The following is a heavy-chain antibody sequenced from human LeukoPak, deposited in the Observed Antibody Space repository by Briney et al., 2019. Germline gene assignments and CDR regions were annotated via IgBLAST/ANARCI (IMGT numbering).Heavy chain of an antibody. V-gene: IGHV4-4*07. D-gene: IGHD1-26*01. J-gene: IGHJ4*02. CDR3: ARDRGTSWYSYFDS. CDR1: GGSVITYK. Sequence: SETLSLTCTVSGGSVITYKWSWIRQSAGKGLEWIGRIYTSGAINSNPSLKSRVTMSVDTSKNQISLKLTSVTAADTALYYCARDRGTSWYSYFDSWGQGTLVTASS. CDR2: IYTSGAI.